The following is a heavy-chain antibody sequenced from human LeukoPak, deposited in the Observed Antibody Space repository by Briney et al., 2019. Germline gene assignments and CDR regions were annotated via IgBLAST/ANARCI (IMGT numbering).Heavy chain of an antibody. J-gene: IGHJ6*03. CDR1: GGSISSYY. D-gene: IGHD3-10*01. Sequence: SETLSLTCTVSGGSISSYYWSWIRQPAGKGLEWIGRIYTSGSTNYNPSLKSRVTMSVDTSKNQLSLKLSSVTAADTAVYYCARGRSSMVRGYYYYYMDVWGKGTTVTISS. CDR2: IYTSGST. V-gene: IGHV4-4*07. CDR3: ARGRSSMVRGYYYYYMDV.